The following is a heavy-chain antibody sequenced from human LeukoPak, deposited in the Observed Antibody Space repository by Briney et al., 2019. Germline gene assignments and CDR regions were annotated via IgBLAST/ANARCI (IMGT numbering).Heavy chain of an antibody. V-gene: IGHV4-39*01. J-gene: IGHJ6*02. CDR1: GGSISSSSYY. CDR2: IYYSGST. D-gene: IGHD2-2*01. CDR3: ARIIVVVPAAIEYGYYYYGMDV. Sequence: AETLSLTCTVSGGSISSSSYYWGWIRQPPGKGLEWIGSIYYSGSTYYNPSLKSRVTISVDTSKNQFSLKLSSVTAADTAVYYCARIIVVVPAAIEYGYYYYGMDVWGQGTTVTVS.